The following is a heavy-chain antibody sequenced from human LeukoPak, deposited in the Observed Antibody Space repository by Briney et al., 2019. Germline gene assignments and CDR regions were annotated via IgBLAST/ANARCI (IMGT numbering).Heavy chain of an antibody. D-gene: IGHD3-22*01. CDR3: ARALRYYDSPYYFDY. CDR1: GGSISSGGYY. V-gene: IGHV4-31*03. CDR2: IYYSGST. J-gene: IGHJ4*02. Sequence: SQTLSLTCTVSGGSISSGGYYWSWIRQHPGKSLEWIGYIYYSGSTYYNPSLKSRVTISVDRSKNQFSLKLSSVTAADTAVYYCARALRYYDSPYYFDYWGQGTLVTVSS.